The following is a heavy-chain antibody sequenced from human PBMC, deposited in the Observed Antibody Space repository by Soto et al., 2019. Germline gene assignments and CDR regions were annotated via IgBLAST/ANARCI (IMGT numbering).Heavy chain of an antibody. Sequence: ASVXVSFKSSFYTFSTYDIIGLRQAAGQGLEGMGWISGNNGNTNYAQNVQDRVNMNTDTSTNTAYMELRSLRSDDTAVYYCARERSRPYYDILTGSFKFASWGKGTLVTVS. CDR1: FYTFSTYD. CDR3: ARERSRPYYDILTGSFKFAS. CDR2: ISGNNGNT. V-gene: IGHV1-18*01. J-gene: IGHJ4*02. D-gene: IGHD3-9*01.